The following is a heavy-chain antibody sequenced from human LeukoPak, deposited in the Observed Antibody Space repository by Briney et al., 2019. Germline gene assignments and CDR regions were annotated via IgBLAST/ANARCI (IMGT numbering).Heavy chain of an antibody. D-gene: IGHD3-10*01. V-gene: IGHV4-4*07. Sequence: PSETLSLTCAVYGGSFSGYYWSWIRQPAGKGLEWIGRIYTSGSTNYNPSLKSRVTISVDTSKNQFSLKLSSVTAADTAVYYCAREVGYGSGSYFKYYFDYWGQGTLVTVSS. CDR1: GGSFSGYY. J-gene: IGHJ4*02. CDR3: AREVGYGSGSYFKYYFDY. CDR2: IYTSGST.